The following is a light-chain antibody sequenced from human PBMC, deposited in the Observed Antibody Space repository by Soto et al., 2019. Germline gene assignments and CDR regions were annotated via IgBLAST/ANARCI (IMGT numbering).Light chain of an antibody. J-gene: IGKJ4*01. CDR3: QQLESYPST. CDR2: AAS. V-gene: IGKV1-9*01. CDR1: QGISNF. Sequence: IPFTQVPSSPSASLGKRVTVPCRASQGISNFLAWYQQKPGKAPKLLIYAASTLQSGVPSRFSGSGSGTDFTLTISSLQPEDFATYYCQQLESYPSTFGGGTKVDIK.